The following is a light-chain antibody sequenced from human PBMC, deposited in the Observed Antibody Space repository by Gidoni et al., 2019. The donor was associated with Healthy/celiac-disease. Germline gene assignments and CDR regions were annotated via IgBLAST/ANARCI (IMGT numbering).Light chain of an antibody. CDR1: NLGDKY. CDR2: QDS. Sequence: SYELTPPPSLSVPPGQTASITCSGDNLGDKYACWYQQKPGQSPVLVIYQDSKRPSGIPERFSGSNSGNTATLTISGTQAMDEADYYCQAWDSSTVVFGGGTKLTVL. J-gene: IGLJ2*01. V-gene: IGLV3-1*01. CDR3: QAWDSSTVV.